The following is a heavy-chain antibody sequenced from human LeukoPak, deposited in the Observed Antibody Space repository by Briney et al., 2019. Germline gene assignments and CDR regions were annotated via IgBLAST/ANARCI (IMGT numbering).Heavy chain of an antibody. D-gene: IGHD5-18*01. V-gene: IGHV3-23*01. J-gene: IGHJ4*02. CDR3: EKYRYSYGDLDY. CDR1: GFTFSSYA. Sequence: GGSLRLSCAASGFTFSSYAMSWVRQAPGKGLEWVSAISGSGGGTYYADSVKGRFTISRDNSKNTLYLQMNSLRAEETAVYYCEKYRYSYGDLDYWGQGTLVTVSS. CDR2: ISGSGGGT.